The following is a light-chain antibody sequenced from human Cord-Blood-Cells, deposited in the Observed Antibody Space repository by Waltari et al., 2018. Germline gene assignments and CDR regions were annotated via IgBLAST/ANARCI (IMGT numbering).Light chain of an antibody. J-gene: IGLJ2*01. CDR1: KLGDKY. Sequence: SYELTQPPSVSVSPGQTASITCSGDKLGDKYACWYQQKPGQSPVLVIYQDSKQPSGIPVRFSGSNSGNTATLTISGTQAMDEADYYCQAWDSSTVVFGGGTKLTVL. CDR3: QAWDSSTVV. CDR2: QDS. V-gene: IGLV3-1*01.